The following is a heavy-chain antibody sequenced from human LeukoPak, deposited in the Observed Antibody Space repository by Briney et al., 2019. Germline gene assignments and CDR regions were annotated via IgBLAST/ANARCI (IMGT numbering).Heavy chain of an antibody. CDR2: INHSGST. D-gene: IGHD4-17*01. CDR3: AATVTPSAFDY. Sequence: SETLSLTCAVYGGSFSGYYWSWIRQPPGKGLEWIGEINHSGSTNYNPSLKSRLTISVDKSKNQFSLNLSSVTAADTAVYYCAATVTPSAFDYWGQGTLVTVSS. J-gene: IGHJ4*02. CDR1: GGSFSGYY. V-gene: IGHV4-34*01.